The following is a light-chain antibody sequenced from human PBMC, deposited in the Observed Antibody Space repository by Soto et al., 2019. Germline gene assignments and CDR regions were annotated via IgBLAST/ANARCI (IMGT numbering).Light chain of an antibody. Sequence: AMQMTQCPSARSAWVGDRVTRTWRSGQGIGNDFAWFQQRPGKAPKLLINGASALHSGVPSRFSGSGSGTDFTLTISRLQTEDFPTYYCLQDFNYPWTFGQGTKVDIK. CDR1: QGIGND. J-gene: IGKJ1*01. V-gene: IGKV1-6*01. CDR2: GAS. CDR3: LQDFNYPWT.